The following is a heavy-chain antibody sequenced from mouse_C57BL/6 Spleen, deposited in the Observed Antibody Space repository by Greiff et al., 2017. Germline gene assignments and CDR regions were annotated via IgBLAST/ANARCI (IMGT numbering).Heavy chain of an antibody. J-gene: IGHJ1*03. D-gene: IGHD1-1*01. CDR2: IYPGSGST. V-gene: IGHV1-55*01. CDR1: GYTFTSYW. Sequence: VQLQQPGAELVKPGASVKMSCKASGYTFTSYWITWVKQRPGQGLEWIGDIYPGSGSTNYNEKFKSKATLTVDTSSSTAYMQLSSLTSEDSAVYYCARDGSSYWYFDGWGTGTTVTVSS. CDR3: ARDGSSYWYFDG.